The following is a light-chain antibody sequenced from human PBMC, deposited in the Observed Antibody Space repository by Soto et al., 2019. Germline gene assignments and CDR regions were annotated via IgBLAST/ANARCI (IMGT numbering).Light chain of an antibody. CDR3: QQYNNWPV. J-gene: IGKJ1*01. Sequence: EIVMTQSPATLSVSPGERATLSCRAGQNIHTNLAWYQQKPGQAPRLLFYGASTRATGIPARFSGSGSGTEFTVTISSLQSEDFGVYYCQQYNNWPVFGQGTKVDI. CDR1: QNIHTN. CDR2: GAS. V-gene: IGKV3-15*01.